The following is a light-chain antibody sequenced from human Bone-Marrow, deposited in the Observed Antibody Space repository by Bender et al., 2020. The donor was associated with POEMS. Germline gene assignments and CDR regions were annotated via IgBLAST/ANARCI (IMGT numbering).Light chain of an antibody. Sequence: QSALTQPASVSGSPEQSITISCTGTSSDVGGYNYVSWYQHFPGKAPKLLIFDGSERPSGVSHRFSGSKSGNTASLTISGLQAEDEAAYYCGSFTSTTPGVCGGGPKVTVL. V-gene: IGLV2-14*03. CDR3: GSFTSTTPGV. CDR2: DGS. J-gene: IGLJ3*02. CDR1: SSDVGGYNY.